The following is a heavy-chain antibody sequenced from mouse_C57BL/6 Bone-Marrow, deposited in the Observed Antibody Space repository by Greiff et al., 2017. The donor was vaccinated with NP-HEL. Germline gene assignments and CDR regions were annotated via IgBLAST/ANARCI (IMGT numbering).Heavy chain of an antibody. CDR3: AREDGSGYCY. Sequence: EVQLQQSGAELVRPGSSVKMSCKTSGYTFTSYGINWVKQRPGQGLEWIGYIYLGNGYTEYNEKFKGKATLTSDTSSSTASMQLSSLPYEDSAIYCDAREDGSGYCYWGQGTTLTVSS. V-gene: IGHV1-58*01. CDR2: IYLGNGYT. CDR1: GYTFTSYG. J-gene: IGHJ2*01. D-gene: IGHD3-2*02.